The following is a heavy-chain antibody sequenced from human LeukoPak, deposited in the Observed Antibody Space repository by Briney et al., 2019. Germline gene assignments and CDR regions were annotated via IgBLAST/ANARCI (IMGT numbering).Heavy chain of an antibody. CDR2: IYSGGST. CDR3: AKDAGVVATMAYFDY. CDR1: GFTVSSNY. D-gene: IGHD5-12*01. J-gene: IGHJ4*02. V-gene: IGHV3-66*01. Sequence: PGGSLRLSCAASGFTVSSNYMSWVRQAPGKGLEWVSVIYSGGSTYYADSVKGRFTISRDNSKNTLYLQMNSLRAEDTAVYYCAKDAGVVATMAYFDYWGQGTLVTVSS.